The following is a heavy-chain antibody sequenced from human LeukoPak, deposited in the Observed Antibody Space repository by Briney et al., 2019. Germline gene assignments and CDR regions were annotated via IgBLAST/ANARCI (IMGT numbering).Heavy chain of an antibody. CDR3: ARGGWYFDL. CDR2: IYTSGTT. Sequence: SETLSLTCTVSGGSISNYYWSWIRQPAGKGLEWIGRIYTSGTTNYNPSLKSRVTMSADTSKNQFSLNLISVTAADTAVYYCARGGWYFDLWGRGTLVTVSS. J-gene: IGHJ2*01. CDR1: GGSISNYY. V-gene: IGHV4-4*07.